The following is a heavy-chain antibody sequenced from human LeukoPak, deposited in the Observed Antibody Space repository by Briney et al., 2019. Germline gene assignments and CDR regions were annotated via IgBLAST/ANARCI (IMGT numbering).Heavy chain of an antibody. CDR1: GGSISSYY. J-gene: IGHJ4*02. CDR2: IYDGGST. CDR3: ARGRTFDN. V-gene: IGHV4-59*01. Sequence: SETLSLTCTVSGGSISSYYWSWIRQPPGKGLEWIGNIYDGGSTKYNPSLKSRVTISVDTSKKQFSLRLSSVTAADTAVYYCARGRTFDNWGQGTLVTVSS.